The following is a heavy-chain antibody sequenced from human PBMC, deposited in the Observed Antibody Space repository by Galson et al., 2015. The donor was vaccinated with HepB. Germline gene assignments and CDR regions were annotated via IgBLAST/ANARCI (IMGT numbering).Heavy chain of an antibody. CDR3: ARSALTGDGQLDS. CDR2: INPNSGGT. J-gene: IGHJ5*01. V-gene: IGHV1-2*05. CDR1: GYTFTGYY. D-gene: IGHD7-27*01. Sequence: SVKVSCKASGYTFTGYYIHWVRQAPGQGLEWMGRINPNSGGTNYAQKFQGRVTMTRDTSISTAYMELSRLRSDDTVVYYCARSALTGDGQLDSWGHGTLVSVSS.